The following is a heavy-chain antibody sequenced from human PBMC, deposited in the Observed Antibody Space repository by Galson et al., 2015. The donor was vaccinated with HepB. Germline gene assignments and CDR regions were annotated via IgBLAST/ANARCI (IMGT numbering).Heavy chain of an antibody. CDR1: EFTFSTYW. D-gene: IGHD4-17*01. Sequence: SLRLSCAGSEFTFSTYWMSWARQAPGKGLEWVANIKQDGSEKYYADSVEGRFTISRDNAKNSLYLQMDSLRVEDTAVYYCARDSSSRGENDYGDPGVYWGQGILVTVSS. CDR3: ARDSSSRGENDYGDPGVY. V-gene: IGHV3-7*01. J-gene: IGHJ4*02. CDR2: IKQDGSEK.